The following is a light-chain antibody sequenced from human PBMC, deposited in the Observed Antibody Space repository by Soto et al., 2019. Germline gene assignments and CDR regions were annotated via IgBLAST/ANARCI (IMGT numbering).Light chain of an antibody. V-gene: IGLV2-14*03. CDR2: DVS. Sequence: QSVLTQPASVSGSPGQSITISCTGTSSDIGGYNYVSWYQQLPGKVPKLIIYDVSNRPSGVSDRFSGSKSGNADSLTISGLQAEDEADYYCSSYTSTSNLYVFGTGTKLTVL. CDR1: SSDIGGYNY. CDR3: SSYTSTSNLYV. J-gene: IGLJ1*01.